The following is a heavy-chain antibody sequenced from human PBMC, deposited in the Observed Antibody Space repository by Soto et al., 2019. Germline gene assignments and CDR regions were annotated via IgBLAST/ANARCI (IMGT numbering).Heavy chain of an antibody. V-gene: IGHV1-69*06. D-gene: IGHD2-2*01. Sequence: QVQLVQSGAEVKKPGSSVKVSCKASGGTFSSYAISWVRQAPGQGLEWMGGIIPIFGTVNYAQKFQGRVTITADKSTSTAYMELSSLRSEDTAVYYCARDPGMTRYCSSTSCYGYYYYGMDVWGQGTTVTVSS. J-gene: IGHJ6*02. CDR1: GGTFSSYA. CDR3: ARDPGMTRYCSSTSCYGYYYYGMDV. CDR2: IIPIFGTV.